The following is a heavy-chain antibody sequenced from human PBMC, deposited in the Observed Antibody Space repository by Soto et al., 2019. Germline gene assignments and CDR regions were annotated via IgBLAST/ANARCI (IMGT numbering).Heavy chain of an antibody. CDR1: GASVNSEYFY. D-gene: IGHD3-10*01. CDR3: ARGIRLIKVRGGIVNS. CDR2: IYYNGSI. J-gene: IGHJ5*02. V-gene: IGHV4-61*01. Sequence: QVQLQESGPGLVKPSETLSLTCTVSGASVNSEYFYWNWIRQPPGKGLEWIGCIYYNGSITYNSSLKSRVTISLDTSKNQFSLKLTSVTAADTAVYYCARGIRLIKVRGGIVNSWGQGTLVTVSS.